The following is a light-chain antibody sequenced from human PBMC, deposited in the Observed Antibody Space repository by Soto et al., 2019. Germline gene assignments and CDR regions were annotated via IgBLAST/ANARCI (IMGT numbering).Light chain of an antibody. J-gene: IGKJ1*01. CDR2: MAS. Sequence: DIQLTQSPSTLSASVGDRVTITCRASQSISTWLAWYQQKPGKAPNLLIYMASTLESGVPSRFNGSGSGTEFTLTISSLQSEDFATYYCQHYSNYMWTFGQGTKVDIK. CDR1: QSISTW. CDR3: QHYSNYMWT. V-gene: IGKV1-5*03.